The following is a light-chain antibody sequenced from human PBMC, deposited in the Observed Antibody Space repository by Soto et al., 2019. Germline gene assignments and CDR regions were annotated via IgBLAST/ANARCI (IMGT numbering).Light chain of an antibody. CDR2: DVS. CDR3: SSDTSRSTSWV. CDR1: SSDVGGYNY. V-gene: IGLV2-14*01. J-gene: IGLJ3*02. Sequence: QSALTQPASVSGSPGQSITISCTGTSSDVGGYNYVSWYQQHPGKAPKPMIYDVSNRPSGVSNRFSGSKSGNTASLTISGLQAEDEADYYCSSDTSRSTSWVFGGGTKVTVL.